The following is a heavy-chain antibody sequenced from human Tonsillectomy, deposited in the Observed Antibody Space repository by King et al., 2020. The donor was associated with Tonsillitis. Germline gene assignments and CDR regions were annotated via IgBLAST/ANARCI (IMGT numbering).Heavy chain of an antibody. D-gene: IGHD1-26*01. CDR1: GFSFRTYG. V-gene: IGHV3-33*08. CDR2: IWYDGSNK. Sequence: VQLVESGGGVVQPGRSLRLSCAASGFSFRTYGMHWVRQAPGKGLQWVAVIWYDGSNKFYEDSVRGRFTVSRDVSKNTLYLQMNSLRAWPRATSNDI. J-gene: IGHJ3*02. CDR3: I.